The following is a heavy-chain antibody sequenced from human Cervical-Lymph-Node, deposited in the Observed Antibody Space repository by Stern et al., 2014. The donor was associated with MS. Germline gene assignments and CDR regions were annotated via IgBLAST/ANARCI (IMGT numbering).Heavy chain of an antibody. CDR2: INHSGST. J-gene: IGHJ4*02. D-gene: IGHD4-17*01. Sequence: QVQLQQWGAGLLKPSETLSLTCAVYGGSFRGYYWSWIRQPPGKGLEWIGEINHSGSTNYNPSLQSRGTISADTSKNQFSRKLSSVTAADTAVYYCARGGTTVTTPVDYWGQGTLVTVSS. CDR1: GGSFRGYY. CDR3: ARGGTTVTTPVDY. V-gene: IGHV4-34*01.